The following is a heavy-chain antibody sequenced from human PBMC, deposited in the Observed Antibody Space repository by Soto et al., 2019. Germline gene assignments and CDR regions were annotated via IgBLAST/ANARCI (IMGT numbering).Heavy chain of an antibody. V-gene: IGHV4-59*11. Sequence: PSETLSLTCAVFSASLGDHYWAWIRQSPEKGLEWIGEVHYSGGSDSNPSLKGRVTISVDTSKNQFSLKVASVTAADTAVYYCVRSGHSFGGVMWGQGTLVTVSS. CDR2: VHYSGGS. CDR3: VRSGHSFGGVM. D-gene: IGHD3-16*01. CDR1: SASLGDHY. J-gene: IGHJ4*02.